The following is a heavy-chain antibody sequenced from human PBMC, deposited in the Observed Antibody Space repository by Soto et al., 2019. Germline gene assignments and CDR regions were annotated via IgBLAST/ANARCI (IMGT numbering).Heavy chain of an antibody. CDR2: IFPSDSDT. V-gene: IGHV5-51*01. D-gene: IGHD3-22*01. CDR1: GYRFTSYW. J-gene: IGHJ5*02. CDR3: ARKDKSGYFNWFDP. Sequence: ESLTISGRTSGYRFTSYWIAWVRQMPGKGLEWMGIIFPSDSDTRYSPSFQGQVTISADRSTSTVFLQWASLKASDTAVYFCARKDKSGYFNWFDPWGQGTLVTVSS.